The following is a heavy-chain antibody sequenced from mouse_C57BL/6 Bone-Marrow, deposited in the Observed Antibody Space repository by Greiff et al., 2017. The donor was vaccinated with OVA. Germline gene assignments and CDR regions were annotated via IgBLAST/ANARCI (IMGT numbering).Heavy chain of an antibody. CDR1: GFTFSDYG. Sequence: EVKLVESGGGLVQPGGSPKLSCAASGFTFSDYGMAWVRQAPRKGPEWVAFISNLAYSIYYADTVTGRFTISRENAKNTLFLEMSSLRSEDTAMYYCARGGGKKGYLEVWGRGTTGTVS. CDR2: ISNLAYSI. J-gene: IGHJ1*03. CDR3: ARGGGKKGYLEV. V-gene: IGHV5-15*01.